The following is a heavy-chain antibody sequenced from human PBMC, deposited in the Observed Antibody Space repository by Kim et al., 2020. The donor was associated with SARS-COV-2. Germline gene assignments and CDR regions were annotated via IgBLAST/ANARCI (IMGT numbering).Heavy chain of an antibody. CDR2: INPSGGST. Sequence: ASVKVSCKPSGYTFTSYYMHWVRQAPGQGLEWMGIINPSGGSTSYAQKFQGRVTMTRDTSTSTVYMELSSLRSEDTAVYYCARDNPMVQDYYYYYGMDVWGQGTTVTVSS. CDR1: GYTFTSYY. V-gene: IGHV1-46*01. D-gene: IGHD3-10*01. CDR3: ARDNPMVQDYYYYYGMDV. J-gene: IGHJ6*02.